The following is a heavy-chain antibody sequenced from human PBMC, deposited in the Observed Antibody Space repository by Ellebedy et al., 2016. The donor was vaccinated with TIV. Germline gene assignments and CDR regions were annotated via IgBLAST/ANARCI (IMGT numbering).Heavy chain of an antibody. CDR1: GFTVSNNY. V-gene: IGHV3-53*01. J-gene: IGHJ4*02. CDR2: IYSGGNT. CDR3: ASSPSQGY. Sequence: GESLKISCAASGFTVSNNYMSWVRQATGKGLEWVSVIYSGGNTFYAESVKGRFTISRDSSQNTLYLQMDSLRAEDTAVYYCASSPSQGYWGQGTLVTVSS.